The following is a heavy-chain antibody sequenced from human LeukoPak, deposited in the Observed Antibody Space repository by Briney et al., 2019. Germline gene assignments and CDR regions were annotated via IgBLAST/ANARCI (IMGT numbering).Heavy chain of an antibody. CDR2: IYYSGST. CDR1: GGSISSYY. V-gene: IGHV4-59*01. J-gene: IGHJ4*02. CDR3: ARARVAVAGTGFDY. Sequence: SETLSLTCTVSGGSISSYYWSWIRQPPRKGLEWIGYIYYSGSTNYNPSLKSRVTISVDTSKNQFSLKLSSVTAADTAVYYCARARVAVAGTGFDYWGQGTLVTVSS. D-gene: IGHD6-19*01.